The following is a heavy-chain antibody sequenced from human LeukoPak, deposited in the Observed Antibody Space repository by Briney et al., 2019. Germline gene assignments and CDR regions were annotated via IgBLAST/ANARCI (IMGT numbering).Heavy chain of an antibody. CDR3: ARGVGYCSSTSCFNWFDP. CDR1: GGTFSSYA. D-gene: IGHD2-2*01. CDR2: IIPIFGTA. Sequence: GASVKVSCKASGGTFSSYAISWVRQAPGQGLEWMGGIIPIFGTANYAQKFQGRVTMTRNTSISTAYMELSSLRSEDTAVYYCARGVGYCSSTSCFNWFDPWGQGTLVTVSS. J-gene: IGHJ5*02. V-gene: IGHV1-69*05.